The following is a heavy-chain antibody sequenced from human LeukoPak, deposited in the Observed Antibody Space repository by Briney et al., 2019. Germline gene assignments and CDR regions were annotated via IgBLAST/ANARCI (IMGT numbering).Heavy chain of an antibody. CDR2: IYHSGST. Sequence: SETLSLTCTVSGGSISSYYWSWIRQPPGKGLEWIGYIYHSGSTYYNPSLKSRVTISVDRSKNQFSLKLSSVTAADTAVYYCARGRITMIVVVTHFDYWGQGTLVTVSS. V-gene: IGHV4-59*12. J-gene: IGHJ4*02. CDR3: ARGRITMIVVVTHFDY. D-gene: IGHD3-22*01. CDR1: GGSISSYY.